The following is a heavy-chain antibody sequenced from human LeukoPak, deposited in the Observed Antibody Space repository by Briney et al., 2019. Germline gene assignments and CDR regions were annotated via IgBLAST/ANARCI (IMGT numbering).Heavy chain of an antibody. D-gene: IGHD3-10*01. V-gene: IGHV3-74*01. CDR3: ARTLLWFGELPDY. CDR2: INSDGSST. J-gene: IGHJ4*02. CDR1: GFTFSSYW. Sequence: GGSLRLSCAASGFTFSSYWMSWVRQAPGKGLVWVSRINSDGSSTSYADSVKGRFTISRDNAKNTLYLQMNSLRAEDTAVYYCARTLLWFGELPDYWGQGTLVTVSS.